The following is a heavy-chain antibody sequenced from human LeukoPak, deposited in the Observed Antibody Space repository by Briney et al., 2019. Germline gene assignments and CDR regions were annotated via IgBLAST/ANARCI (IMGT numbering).Heavy chain of an antibody. CDR3: ARVRAYDTRDFDY. V-gene: IGHV3-21*01. J-gene: IGHJ4*02. CDR2: ISSSSSYI. D-gene: IGHD3-22*01. Sequence: GGSLRLSCAASGFTFSSYSMNWVRQAPGEGLEWVSSISSSSSYIYYADSVKGRFTISRDNAKNSLYLQMNSLRAEDTAVYYCARVRAYDTRDFDYWGQGTLVTVSS. CDR1: GFTFSSYS.